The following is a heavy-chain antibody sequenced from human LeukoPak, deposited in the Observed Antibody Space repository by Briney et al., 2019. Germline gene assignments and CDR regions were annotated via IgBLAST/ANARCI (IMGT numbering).Heavy chain of an antibody. CDR2: IKQDGSKK. CDR3: ASQPAAADVDY. J-gene: IGHJ4*02. V-gene: IGHV3-7*03. CDR1: GFTCSSCW. D-gene: IGHD2-2*01. Sequence: GALRLSCAASGFTCSSCWMTWVRQAPGKGLEWVANIKQDGSKKTYVDSVKGRFTISRDNAKNSLYLQMNSLRADDTGVYYCASQPAAADVDYWGQGTLVTVSS.